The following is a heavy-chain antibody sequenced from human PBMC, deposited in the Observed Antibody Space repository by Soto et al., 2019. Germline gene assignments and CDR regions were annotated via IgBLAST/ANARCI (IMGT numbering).Heavy chain of an antibody. J-gene: IGHJ6*02. V-gene: IGHV3-33*01. CDR3: ARYRGTIAARGMDV. CDR2: IWIDGGNK. D-gene: IGHD6-13*01. CDR1: GFTFSSSG. Sequence: QVQLVESGGGVVQPGRSLRLSCAASGFTFSSSGLHWVRQAPGKGLEWVAVIWIDGGNKYYADSVKGRFTISRDNSKNTPYLQMNSLGAEDTALYYCARYRGTIAARGMDVWGQGTTVIVSS.